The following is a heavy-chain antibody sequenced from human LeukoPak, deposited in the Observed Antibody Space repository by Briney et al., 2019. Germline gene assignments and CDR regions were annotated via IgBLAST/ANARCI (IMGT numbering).Heavy chain of an antibody. V-gene: IGHV1-69*05. Sequence: SVKVSCKASGGTFSSYAISWVRQAPGQGLEWMGGIIPIFGTANHAQKFQGRVTMTRDTSISTAYMELSRLRSDDTAVYYCARESEQWLGTYYFDYWGQETLVTVPS. J-gene: IGHJ4*02. D-gene: IGHD6-19*01. CDR1: GGTFSSYA. CDR2: IIPIFGTA. CDR3: ARESEQWLGTYYFDY.